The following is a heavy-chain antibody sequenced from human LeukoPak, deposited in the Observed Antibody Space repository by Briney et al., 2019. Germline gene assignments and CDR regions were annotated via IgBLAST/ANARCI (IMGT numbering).Heavy chain of an antibody. Sequence: SQTLSLTCTVSGGSISSGSYYWSWIRQPAGKGLEWIGRIYTSGSTNYSPSLKSRVTISVDTSKNQFSLKLSSVTAADTAVYYCAREGIAAAGTEYYFYYYMDVWGKGTTVTISS. CDR3: AREGIAAAGTEYYFYYYMDV. D-gene: IGHD6-13*01. CDR2: IYTSGST. J-gene: IGHJ6*03. CDR1: GGSISSGSYY. V-gene: IGHV4-61*02.